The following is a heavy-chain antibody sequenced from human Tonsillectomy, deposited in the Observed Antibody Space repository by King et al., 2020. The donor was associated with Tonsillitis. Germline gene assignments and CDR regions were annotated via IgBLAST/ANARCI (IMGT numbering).Heavy chain of an antibody. Sequence: VQLVESGGGLVQPGGSLRLSCAASGFTVSSNYMSWVRQAPGKGLEWVSVIYGGGSTYYADSVKGRFTISRHTSKNTLYLQMNSLRAEDTAGYYCARDQGYYDSSGYYIDAFDIWGQGTMVTVSS. CDR3: ARDQGYYDSSGYYIDAFDI. CDR2: IYGGGST. CDR1: GFTVSSNY. D-gene: IGHD3-22*01. J-gene: IGHJ3*02. V-gene: IGHV3-53*04.